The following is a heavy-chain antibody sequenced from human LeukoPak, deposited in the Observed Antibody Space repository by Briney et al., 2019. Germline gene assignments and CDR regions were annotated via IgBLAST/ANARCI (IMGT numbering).Heavy chain of an antibody. V-gene: IGHV3-7*01. CDR1: GFTFSSYW. CDR2: IKQDGSEK. D-gene: IGHD2-15*01. Sequence: GGSLRLSCAASGFTFSSYWMSWVRQAPGKGLEWVANIKQDGSEKYYVDSVKGRFTISRDNAKNPLYLQMNSLRAEDTAVYYCARDYRGYRAPYYFDYWGQGTLVTVSS. CDR3: ARDYRGYRAPYYFDY. J-gene: IGHJ4*02.